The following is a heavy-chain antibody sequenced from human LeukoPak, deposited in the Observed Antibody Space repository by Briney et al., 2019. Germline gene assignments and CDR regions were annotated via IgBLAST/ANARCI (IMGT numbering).Heavy chain of an antibody. J-gene: IGHJ4*02. CDR3: ARDLMYCDTMSCYDGDFDY. Sequence: SVKVSCKASGGTFSSYAISWVRQAPGQGLEWMGGIIPIFGTANYAQKFQGRVTITTDESTSTAYMELSSLRSEDTAIYYCARDLMYCDTMSCYDGDFDYWGQGTPVTVSS. CDR1: GGTFSSYA. V-gene: IGHV1-69*05. D-gene: IGHD2-2*01. CDR2: IIPIFGTA.